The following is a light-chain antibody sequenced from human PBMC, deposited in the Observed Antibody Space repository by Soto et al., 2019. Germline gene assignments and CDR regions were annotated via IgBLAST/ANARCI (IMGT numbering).Light chain of an antibody. CDR2: RNN. J-gene: IGLJ2*01. CDR3: AAWDDSLRGVV. V-gene: IGLV1-47*01. Sequence: QSVLTQPPSASGTPGQRVTISCSGSSSNIGSNYVYWYQQFPGTAPKLLIYRNNQRPSGVPDRFSGSKSGTSASLAISGLRSEDEADYYCAAWDDSLRGVVFGGGTKVTVL. CDR1: SSNIGSNY.